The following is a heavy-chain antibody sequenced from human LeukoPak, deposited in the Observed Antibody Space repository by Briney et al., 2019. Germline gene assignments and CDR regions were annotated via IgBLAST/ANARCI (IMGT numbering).Heavy chain of an antibody. CDR2: INRIGST. J-gene: IGHJ4*02. CDR1: GGSFSGYY. CDR3: ARCGRIAAAGTGYFDY. D-gene: IGHD6-13*01. Sequence: PSETLSLTCAVYGGSFSGYYWSWIRHPPGKRLEWSGEINRIGSTNYNPPLTSRVTISVHTSNTQFSQKLSSVTAAPTTRYCCARCGRIAAAGTGYFDYWGQGPLVTVSS. V-gene: IGHV4-34*01.